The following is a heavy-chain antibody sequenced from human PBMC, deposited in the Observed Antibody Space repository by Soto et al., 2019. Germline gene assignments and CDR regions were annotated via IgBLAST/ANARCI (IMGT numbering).Heavy chain of an antibody. CDR1: EFAFIGDG. V-gene: IGHV3-33*01. Sequence: PGGSVRLTCAAAEFAFIGDGIIWVSQAPGKGLEWVAVIWSDGRYKDYTDSVKGRFTISRDNSKNTLYLQMNSLRAEDTAVYYCARDYDSGSSRRKVYNWFAPWAQGTLVTVSS. J-gene: IGHJ5*02. CDR3: ARDYDSGSSRRKVYNWFAP. CDR2: IWSDGRYK. D-gene: IGHD3-10*01.